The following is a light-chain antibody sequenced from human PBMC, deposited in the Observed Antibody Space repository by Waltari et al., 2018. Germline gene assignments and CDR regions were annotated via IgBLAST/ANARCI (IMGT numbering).Light chain of an antibody. J-gene: IGKJ5*01. Sequence: DIVMTQSPDSLAVSLGERATINCKSSQSVLYSSNNKDYLAWYQHKVGQPPKLLSYWVSTRESGVPDRFSGSGSGTDFTLTISTLQAEDVAVYYCQQYHSAPTFGQGTRLEIK. CDR2: WVS. V-gene: IGKV4-1*01. CDR3: QQYHSAPT. CDR1: QSVLYSSNNKDY.